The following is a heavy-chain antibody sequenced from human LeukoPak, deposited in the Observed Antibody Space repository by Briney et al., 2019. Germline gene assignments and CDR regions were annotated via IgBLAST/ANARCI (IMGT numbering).Heavy chain of an antibody. Sequence: SETLSLTCTVSGGSISSANYYWRWTRQPPGQGLEWIATNYYSESFHYNPSLKSRLTISVDTSKNQFSLKLSSVTAADAAVYYCARQPVRASAGNGFEPWGQGTLVTVSS. CDR2: NYYSESF. V-gene: IGHV4-39*01. CDR1: GGSISSANYY. D-gene: IGHD6-13*01. J-gene: IGHJ5*02. CDR3: ARQPVRASAGNGFEP.